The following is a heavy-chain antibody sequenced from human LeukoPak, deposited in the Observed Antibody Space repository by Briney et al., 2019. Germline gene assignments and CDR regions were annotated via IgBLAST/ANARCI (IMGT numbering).Heavy chain of an antibody. Sequence: GSLRLSCAASGFTFSSYSMNWVRQAPGKGLEWIGEIYQSGRTNYKPSLKSRVTISVDKSKNQLSLKLISVTAADTAVYYCARGDASGYPDYWGQGTLVTVSS. J-gene: IGHJ4*02. CDR3: ARGDASGYPDY. V-gene: IGHV4-4*02. CDR2: IYQSGRT. D-gene: IGHD3-22*01. CDR1: GFTFSSYSM.